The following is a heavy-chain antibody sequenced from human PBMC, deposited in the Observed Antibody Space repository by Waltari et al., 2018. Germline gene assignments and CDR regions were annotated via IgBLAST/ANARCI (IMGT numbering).Heavy chain of an antibody. J-gene: IGHJ5*02. Sequence: QVQLQASGPSLLKPSATLSLLCTVSGGSISGFYWSWVRQPPGKGLDWIGYIYYTGSTNFNPSLKSRVTMSVDTSKNQFSLKLSSVTAADTAFYYCARGGGGDWEWFDPWGQGTLVTVSS. V-gene: IGHV4-59*01. D-gene: IGHD2-21*02. CDR1: GGSISGFY. CDR3: ARGGGGDWEWFDP. CDR2: IYYTGST.